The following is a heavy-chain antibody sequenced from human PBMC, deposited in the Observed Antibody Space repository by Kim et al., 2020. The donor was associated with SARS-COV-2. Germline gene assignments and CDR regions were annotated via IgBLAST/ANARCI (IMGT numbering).Heavy chain of an antibody. V-gene: IGHV3-7*03. CDR3: ARAHSSWYLFYYYGMDV. J-gene: IGHJ6*02. Sequence: GGSLRLSCAASGFTFSSYWMSWVRHAPGKGLEWVANIKQDGSEKYYVDSVKGRFTISRDNAKNSLYLQMNSLRAEDTAVYYCARAHSSWYLFYYYGMDVWGQGTTVTVSS. D-gene: IGHD6-13*01. CDR2: IKQDGSEK. CDR1: GFTFSSYW.